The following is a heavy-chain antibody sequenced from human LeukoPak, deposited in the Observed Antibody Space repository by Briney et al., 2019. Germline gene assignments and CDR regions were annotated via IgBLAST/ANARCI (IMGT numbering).Heavy chain of an antibody. CDR3: ARQFGYGEYFDY. J-gene: IGHJ4*02. V-gene: IGHV4-34*01. CDR1: GGSFSGYY. D-gene: IGHD4-17*01. CDR2: INHSGST. Sequence: SETLSLTCAVYGGSFSGYYWSWIRQPPGKGLEWIGEINHSGSTNYNPSLKSRVTISVDTSKNQFSLKLSSVTAADTAVYYCARQFGYGEYFDYWGQGTLVTVSS.